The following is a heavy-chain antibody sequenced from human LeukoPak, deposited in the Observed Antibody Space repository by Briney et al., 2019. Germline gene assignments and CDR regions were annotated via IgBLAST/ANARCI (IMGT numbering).Heavy chain of an antibody. J-gene: IGHJ4*02. CDR3: ARAPQTVAGTFFDY. D-gene: IGHD6-19*01. CDR1: GDSITNGDYY. Sequence: SQTLSLTCTVSGDSITNGDYYWSWVRQPPGRGLEWIGYIYHSGTTYYNLSLQSRVSISVDRSNNQISLKLTSVTAADTAVYFCARAPQTVAGTFFDYWGQGTLVTVSS. V-gene: IGHV4-30-2*01. CDR2: IYHSGTT.